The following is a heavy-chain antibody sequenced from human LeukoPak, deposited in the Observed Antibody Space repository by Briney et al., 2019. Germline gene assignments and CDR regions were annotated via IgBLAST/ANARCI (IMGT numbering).Heavy chain of an antibody. CDR3: ARGSYSSSWYPRNDFDY. CDR2: MNPNSGNT. V-gene: IGHV1-8*01. D-gene: IGHD6-13*01. Sequence: ASVKVSCKAPGYTFTSYDINWVRQATGQGLEWMGWMNPNSGNTGYAQKFQGRVTMTRNTSISTAYMGLSSLRSEDTAVYYCARGSYSSSWYPRNDFDYWGQGTLVTVSS. CDR1: GYTFTSYD. J-gene: IGHJ4*02.